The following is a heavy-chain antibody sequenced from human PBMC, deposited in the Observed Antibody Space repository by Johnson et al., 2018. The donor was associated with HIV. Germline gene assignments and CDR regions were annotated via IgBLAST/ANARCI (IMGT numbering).Heavy chain of an antibody. CDR1: GFTFSSYG. V-gene: IGHV3-33*05. CDR2: ISYDGSNK. D-gene: IGHD3-10*01. Sequence: QVQLVESGGGVVQPGRSLRLSCAASGFTFSSYGMHWVRQAPGKGLEWVAVISYDGSNKYYAASVKGRFTISSDNSKNTLYLQMNSLRAEDTAVYYCARDSARTYYYGSGSPPSAFDIWGQGTMVTVSS. CDR3: ARDSARTYYYGSGSPPSAFDI. J-gene: IGHJ3*02.